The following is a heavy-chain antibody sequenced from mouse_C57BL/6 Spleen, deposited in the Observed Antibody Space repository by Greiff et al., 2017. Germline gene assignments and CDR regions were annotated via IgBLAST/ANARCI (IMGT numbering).Heavy chain of an antibody. CDR1: GYAFSSSW. CDR3: ARGDSQIAMDY. Sequence: VKLMESGPELVKPGASVKISYKASGYAFSSSWMNWVKQRPGKGLEWIGRIYPGDGDTNYNGKFKGKATLTADKSSSTAYMQLSSLTSEDAAVYFCARGDSQIAMDYWGQGTSVTVSS. D-gene: IGHD3-3*01. J-gene: IGHJ4*01. CDR2: IYPGDGDT. V-gene: IGHV1-82*01.